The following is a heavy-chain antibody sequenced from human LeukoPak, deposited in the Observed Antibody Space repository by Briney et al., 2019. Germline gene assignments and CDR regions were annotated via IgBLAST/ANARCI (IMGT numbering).Heavy chain of an antibody. Sequence: PSETLSLTCTVSGGSISSYYWSWIRQPPGKGLEWIGYIYYSGSTNYNPSLKSRVTISVDTSKNQFSLKLSSVTAADTAVYYCARDLYGQDSGSYLYYYYYYYMDVWGKGTTVTVSS. CDR1: GGSISSYY. J-gene: IGHJ6*03. CDR2: IYYSGST. D-gene: IGHD3-10*01. CDR3: ARDLYGQDSGSYLYYYYYYYMDV. V-gene: IGHV4-59*12.